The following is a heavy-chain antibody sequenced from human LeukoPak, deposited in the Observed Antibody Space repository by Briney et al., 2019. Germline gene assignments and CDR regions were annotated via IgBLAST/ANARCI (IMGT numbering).Heavy chain of an antibody. Sequence: GGSLRLSCSASGFIFTTYSMYWVRQAPGKGLEFVSVVNGNGDTTYYTDSVKGRFTISRDNSKNTLYLQMSSLRAEDTAVYYCVGDQVDDTGYLRWGQGTRVTVSA. J-gene: IGHJ4*02. D-gene: IGHD3-9*01. CDR3: VGDQVDDTGYLR. V-gene: IGHV3-64D*06. CDR1: GFIFTTYS. CDR2: VNGNGDTT.